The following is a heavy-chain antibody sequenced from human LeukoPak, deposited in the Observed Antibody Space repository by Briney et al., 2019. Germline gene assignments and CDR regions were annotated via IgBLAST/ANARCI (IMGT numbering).Heavy chain of an antibody. J-gene: IGHJ4*02. D-gene: IGHD3-3*01. Sequence: ASVKVSCKASVYTLTVYYVHWVRQALGQGLEWMGWINPNSGGTNYAQTFQGRVTLTRDTSISTAYMEVNRLRSDDTALYYCARNYEFWSFDYWGQGTLVIVSS. CDR3: ARNYEFWSFDY. CDR2: INPNSGGT. V-gene: IGHV1-2*02. CDR1: VYTLTVYY.